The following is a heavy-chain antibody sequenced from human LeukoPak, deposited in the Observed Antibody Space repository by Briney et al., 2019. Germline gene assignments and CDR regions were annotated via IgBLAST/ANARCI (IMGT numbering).Heavy chain of an antibody. V-gene: IGHV1-69*13. CDR1: GGTFSSYA. CDR3: ARDDSYRWVFDY. CDR2: IIPIFGTA. Sequence: GASVKVSCKASGGTFSSYAISWVRQAPGQGLEWMGGIIPIFGTADYAQKFQGRVTITADESTSTAYMELSSLRSEDTAVYYCARDDSYRWVFDYWGQGTLVTVSS. D-gene: IGHD5-24*01. J-gene: IGHJ4*02.